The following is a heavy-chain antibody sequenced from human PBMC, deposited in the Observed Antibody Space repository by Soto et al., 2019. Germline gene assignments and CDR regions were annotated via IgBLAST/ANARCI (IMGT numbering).Heavy chain of an antibody. CDR1: GYTFTSYD. CDR3: AREHNGSTWYGVDY. Sequence: QVQLVQSGAEVKKPGASVKVSCKASGYTFTSYDINWVRQAPGQGLEWMGWISAYNGNTNYAQKLQGRVTMTTDTATSTAYMGLRSLRSDDTAVYYCAREHNGSTWYGVDYWGQGTLVTVSS. V-gene: IGHV1-18*01. J-gene: IGHJ4*02. CDR2: ISAYNGNT. D-gene: IGHD6-13*01.